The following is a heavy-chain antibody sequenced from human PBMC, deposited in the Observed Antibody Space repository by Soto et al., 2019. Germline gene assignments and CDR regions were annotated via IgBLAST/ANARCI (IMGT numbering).Heavy chain of an antibody. CDR1: GFTFSSYG. D-gene: IGHD3-9*01. CDR2: ISYDGSNK. Sequence: QVQLVESGGGVVQPGRSLRLSCAASGFTFSSYGMHWVRQAPGKGLEWVAVISYDGSNKYYADCVKGRFTISRDNSKNTLYLQMNSLRAEDTAVYYCAKDHYDILTGYYNEGFDYWGQGTLVTVSS. CDR3: AKDHYDILTGYYNEGFDY. J-gene: IGHJ4*02. V-gene: IGHV3-30*18.